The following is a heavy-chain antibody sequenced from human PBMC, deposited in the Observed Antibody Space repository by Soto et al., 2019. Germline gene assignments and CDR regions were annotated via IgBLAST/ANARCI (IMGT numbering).Heavy chain of an antibody. CDR2: IDTAGVT. CDR3: VRENNSGATAAFDY. J-gene: IGHJ4*02. CDR1: GFTFSSYE. D-gene: IGHD6-13*01. V-gene: IGHV3-13*01. Sequence: PGGSLRLSCAASGFTFSSYEMHWVRQAPGKGLEWVSAIDTAGVTYYAGSVKGRFTITRDNAKNSLFLQMNSLRAEDMAVYYCVRENNSGATAAFDYWGQGT.